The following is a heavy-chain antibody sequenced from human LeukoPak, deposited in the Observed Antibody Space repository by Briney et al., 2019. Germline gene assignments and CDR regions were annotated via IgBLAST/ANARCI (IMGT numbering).Heavy chain of an antibody. D-gene: IGHD3-22*01. V-gene: IGHV3-23*01. Sequence: PGGSLRLSCTASGFTFSSYAMSCVRQAPGKGLEWVSVISGSGGSTYYADSVKGRFTISRDNSKNTLYLQMHSLRAEDTAVYYCARGVVVITTPFDYWGQGTLVTVSS. CDR2: ISGSGGST. CDR1: GFTFSSYA. J-gene: IGHJ4*02. CDR3: ARGVVVITTPFDY.